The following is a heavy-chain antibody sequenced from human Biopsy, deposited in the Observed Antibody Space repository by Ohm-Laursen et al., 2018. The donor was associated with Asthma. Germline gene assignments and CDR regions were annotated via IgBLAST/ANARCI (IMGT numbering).Heavy chain of an antibody. V-gene: IGHV3-30*01. CDR2: ISKDASTQ. CDR1: GFSFSNFA. D-gene: IGHD3-10*01. CDR3: VRDGSDDAFDI. Sequence: SLRLSCAASGFSFSNFAIHWVRQAPGKGLEWVGVISKDASTQDYADSVKGRFTMARGNSKNTLDLQMNSLREEDTAVYYCVRDGSDDAFDIWGQGTVVSVSS. J-gene: IGHJ3*02.